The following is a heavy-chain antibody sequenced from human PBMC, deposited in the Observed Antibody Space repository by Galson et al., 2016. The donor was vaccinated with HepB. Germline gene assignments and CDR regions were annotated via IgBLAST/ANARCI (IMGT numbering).Heavy chain of an antibody. J-gene: IGHJ6*02. CDR3: ARSARPYYYYHGMDV. CDR1: GLTFDTYA. CDR2: ISWSSGSI. Sequence: SLRLSCAASGLTFDTYAMHWVRQAPGKGLEWVSGISWSSGSIGYADSVKGRFTISRDNAKNSLYLQMNSLRAEDTALYYCARSARPYYYYHGMDVWGQGTAVTVSS. V-gene: IGHV3-9*01. D-gene: IGHD6-6*01.